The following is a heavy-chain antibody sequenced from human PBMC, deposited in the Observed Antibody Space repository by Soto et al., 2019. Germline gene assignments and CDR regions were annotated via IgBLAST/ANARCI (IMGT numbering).Heavy chain of an antibody. J-gene: IGHJ6*02. CDR2: IWYDGSNK. CDR3: ARDVSWFGESDGMDV. V-gene: IGHV3-33*01. CDR1: GFTFSSHG. D-gene: IGHD3-10*01. Sequence: GGSLRLSCAASGFTFSSHGMHWVRQAPGKGLEWVAVIWYDGSNKHYADSVKGRFTISRDNSKNTLYLQMNSLRAEDTAVYYCARDVSWFGESDGMDVWGQGTTVTVSS.